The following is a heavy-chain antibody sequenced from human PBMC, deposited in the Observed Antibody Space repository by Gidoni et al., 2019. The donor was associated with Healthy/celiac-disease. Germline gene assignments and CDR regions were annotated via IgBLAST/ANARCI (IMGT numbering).Heavy chain of an antibody. CDR2: MNPNSGNT. Sequence: QVQLVQSGAAVTKPGASVKVSCKASGYTFTSYAINWVRQAPGQGLEWMGWMNPNSGNTGYAKKFQGRVTMTRNTSISTAYMELSSLRSEDTAVYYCARGFEGLGFVVVINSHYYYGMDVWGQGTTVTVSS. V-gene: IGHV1-8*01. J-gene: IGHJ6*02. CDR3: ARGFEGLGFVVVINSHYYYGMDV. CDR1: GYTFTSYA. D-gene: IGHD3-3*01.